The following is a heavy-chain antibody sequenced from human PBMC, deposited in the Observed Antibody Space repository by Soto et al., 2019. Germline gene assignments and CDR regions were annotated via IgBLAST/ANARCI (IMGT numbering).Heavy chain of an antibody. V-gene: IGHV1-18*01. CDR1: GYTFTSYG. CDR3: ARDLDDILTGKGESHDY. Sequence: ASVKVSCKASGYTFTSYGISWVRQAPGQGLEWMGWISAYNGNTNYAQKLQGRVTMTTDTSTSTAYMELRSLRSDDTAVYYCARDLDDILTGKGESHDYWGQGTLVTVSS. D-gene: IGHD3-9*01. CDR2: ISAYNGNT. J-gene: IGHJ4*02.